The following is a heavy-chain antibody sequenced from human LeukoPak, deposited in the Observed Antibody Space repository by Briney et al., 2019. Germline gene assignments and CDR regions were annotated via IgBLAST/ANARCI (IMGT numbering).Heavy chain of an antibody. CDR2: INPNSGGT. J-gene: IGHJ6*02. Sequence: ASVKVSCKASGYTFTDYYIHWVRQAPGQGLEWMGWINPNSGGTNYAQKFQGRVTMTRDTSISTAYMELSTLRSDDTAVYYCARGVVGATWGYYYYGMDVWGQGTTVTVSS. V-gene: IGHV1-2*02. CDR1: GYTFTDYY. CDR3: ARGVVGATWGYYYYGMDV. D-gene: IGHD1-26*01.